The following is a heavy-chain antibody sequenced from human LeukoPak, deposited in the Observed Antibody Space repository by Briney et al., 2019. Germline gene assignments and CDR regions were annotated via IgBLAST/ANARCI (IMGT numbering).Heavy chain of an antibody. CDR1: GGSISSGGYY. Sequence: SETLSLTCTVSGGSISSGGYYWSWIRQPPGKGLEWIGYIYYSGSTNYNPSLKSRVTISVDTSKNQFSLKLSSVTAADTAVYYCAREIGNWFDPWGQGTLVTVSS. CDR2: IYYSGST. J-gene: IGHJ5*02. V-gene: IGHV4-61*08. CDR3: AREIGNWFDP.